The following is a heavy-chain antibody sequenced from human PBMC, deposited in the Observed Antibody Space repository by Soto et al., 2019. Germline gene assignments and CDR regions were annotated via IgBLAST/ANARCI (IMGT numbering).Heavy chain of an antibody. V-gene: IGHV3-30-3*01. CDR3: ARDQGLDAFDI. Sequence: GGSLRLSCAASGFTFSSYAMHWVRQAPGKGLEWVAVISYDGSNKYYADSVKGRFTISRDNSKNTLYLQMNSLRAEDTAVYYCARDQGLDAFDIWGQGTMVTVSS. CDR1: GFTFSSYA. D-gene: IGHD6-25*01. CDR2: ISYDGSNK. J-gene: IGHJ3*02.